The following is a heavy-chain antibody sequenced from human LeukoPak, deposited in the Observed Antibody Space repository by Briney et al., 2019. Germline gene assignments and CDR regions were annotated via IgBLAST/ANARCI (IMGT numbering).Heavy chain of an antibody. CDR2: MNPDNDDT. J-gene: IGHJ5*02. D-gene: IGHD6-13*01. CDR3: ARDPGRSWVNWFDP. CDR1: GYTFNDYD. Sequence: ASVKVSCKTSGYTFNDYDINWVRQAPGQGLEWMGYMNPDNDDTGYARKFQGRVIITRDTSISTAYMELSSLRSEDTAVYYCARDPGRSWVNWFDPWGQGTLVTVSS. V-gene: IGHV1-8*03.